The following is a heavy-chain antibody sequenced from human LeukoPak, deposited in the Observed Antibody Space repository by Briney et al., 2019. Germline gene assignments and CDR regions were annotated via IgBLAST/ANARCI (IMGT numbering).Heavy chain of an antibody. Sequence: PSETLSLTCAVYGGSFSGYYWSWIRQPPGKGLEWIGEINHSGSTNYNPSLKSRVTISVDTSKNQFSLKLSSVSAADTAVYYCARGKSNTMVRGVMDVWGKGTTVTASS. D-gene: IGHD3-10*01. V-gene: IGHV4-34*01. CDR3: ARGKSNTMVRGVMDV. J-gene: IGHJ6*03. CDR1: GGSFSGYY. CDR2: INHSGST.